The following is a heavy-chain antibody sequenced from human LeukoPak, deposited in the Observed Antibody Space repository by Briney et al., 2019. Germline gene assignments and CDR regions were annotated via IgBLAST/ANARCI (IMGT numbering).Heavy chain of an antibody. J-gene: IGHJ4*02. CDR3: ARVGTVAGTFIFRY. Sequence: ASMKVSCKASGYTFTSYDINWVRQATGQGLEWMGWMNPNSGNTGYAQKFQGRVTITRNTSISTAYMELSRLRSEDTAVYYCARVGTVAGTFIFRYWGQGTLVTVSS. D-gene: IGHD6-19*01. CDR1: GYTFTSYD. V-gene: IGHV1-8*03. CDR2: MNPNSGNT.